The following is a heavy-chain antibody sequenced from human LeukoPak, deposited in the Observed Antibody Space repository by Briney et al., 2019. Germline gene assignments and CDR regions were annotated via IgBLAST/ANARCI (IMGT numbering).Heavy chain of an antibody. J-gene: IGHJ4*02. CDR2: ISSSSSYT. CDR3: AREATYYYGSGSYSRRYYFDY. CDR1: GFTFSDYY. V-gene: IGHV3-11*06. D-gene: IGHD3-10*01. Sequence: PGGSLRLSCAASGFTFSDYYMSWIRQAPGKGLEWVSYISSSSSYTNYADSVEGRFTISRDNAKNSLYLQMNSLRAEDTAVYYCAREATYYYGSGSYSRRYYFDYWGQGTLVTVSS.